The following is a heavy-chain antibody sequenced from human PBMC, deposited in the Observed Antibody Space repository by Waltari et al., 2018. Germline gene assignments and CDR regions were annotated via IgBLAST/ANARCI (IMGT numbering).Heavy chain of an antibody. Sequence: QVQLVQSGAEVKKPGASVKVSCKASGYTFTGYYMHWVRQAPGQGLEWMGLIHPNSGGTNYVQKFQGRVTMTRDTSISTAYMELSRLRSDDTAVYYCARRYYDILTTDYWGQGTLVTVSS. CDR1: GYTFTGYY. CDR3: ARRYYDILTTDY. CDR2: IHPNSGGT. D-gene: IGHD3-9*01. J-gene: IGHJ4*02. V-gene: IGHV1-2*02.